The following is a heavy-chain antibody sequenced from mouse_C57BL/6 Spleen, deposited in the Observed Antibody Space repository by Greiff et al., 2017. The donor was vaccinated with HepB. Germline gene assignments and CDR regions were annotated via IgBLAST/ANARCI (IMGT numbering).Heavy chain of an antibody. CDR3: ARRYGSSLWYFDV. Sequence: EVKVVESGGGLVKPGGSLKLSCAASGFTFSSYTMSWVRQTPEKRLEWVATISGGGGNTYYPDSVKGRFTISRDNAKNTLYLQMSSLRSEDTALYYCARRYGSSLWYFDVWGTGTTVTVSS. CDR1: GFTFSSYT. V-gene: IGHV5-9*01. CDR2: ISGGGGNT. J-gene: IGHJ1*03. D-gene: IGHD1-1*01.